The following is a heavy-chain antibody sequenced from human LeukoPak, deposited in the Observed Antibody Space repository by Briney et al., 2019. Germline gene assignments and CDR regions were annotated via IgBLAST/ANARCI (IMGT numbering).Heavy chain of an antibody. J-gene: IGHJ4*02. Sequence: FQGRVTITRDTSASTAYMELSSLRSEDTAVYYCARVHDSSGYLFFDYWGQGTLVTVPS. D-gene: IGHD3-22*01. CDR3: ARVHDSSGYLFFDY. V-gene: IGHV1-3*01.